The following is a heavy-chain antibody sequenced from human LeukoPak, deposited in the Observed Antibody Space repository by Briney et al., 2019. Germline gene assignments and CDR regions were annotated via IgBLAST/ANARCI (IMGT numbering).Heavy chain of an antibody. CDR3: AKDSPSRTATTEVPVDY. CDR1: GXSFRDYT. Sequence: GGSLRLSCAASGXSFRDYTMNWVRQAPGKGLEWLESISSSSSYIYFANSVRGRFTISRDNAKNSLYLQMNSLRAEDTAVYYCAKDSPSRTATTEVPVDYWGQGTLVTVSS. D-gene: IGHD1/OR15-1a*01. CDR2: ISSSSSYI. J-gene: IGHJ4*02. V-gene: IGHV3-21*01.